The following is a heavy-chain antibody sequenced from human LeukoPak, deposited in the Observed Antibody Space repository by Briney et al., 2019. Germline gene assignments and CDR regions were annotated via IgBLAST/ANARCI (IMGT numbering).Heavy chain of an antibody. V-gene: IGHV4-4*07. CDR1: GGSISNYY. J-gene: IGHJ2*01. CDR3: ARDLAASPGPNWYFDL. CDR2: IYTSGST. Sequence: SETLSLTCTVSGGSISNYYWSWIRQPAGKGLEWIGRIYTSGSTNYNPSLKSRVTISVDTSKNQFSLKLSSVTAADTAVYYCARDLAASPGPNWYFDLWGRGTLVTVSS. D-gene: IGHD6-25*01.